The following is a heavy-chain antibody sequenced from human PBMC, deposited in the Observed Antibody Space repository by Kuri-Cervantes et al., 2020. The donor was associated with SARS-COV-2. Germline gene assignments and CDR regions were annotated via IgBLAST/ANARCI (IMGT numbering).Heavy chain of an antibody. CDR2: ISSSSSTI. D-gene: IGHD6-13*01. J-gene: IGHJ4*02. CDR3: ARRGSSWDY. Sequence: LSLTCAASGFTFSSYSMNWVRQAPGKGLEWVSYISSSSSTIYYADSVKGRFTISRDNAKNSLYLQMNSLRAEDTAVYYCARRGSSWDYWGQGTLVTVSS. CDR1: GFTFSSYS. V-gene: IGHV3-48*01.